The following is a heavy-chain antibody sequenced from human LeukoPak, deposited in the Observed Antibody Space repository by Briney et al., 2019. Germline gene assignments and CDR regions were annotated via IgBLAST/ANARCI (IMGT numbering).Heavy chain of an antibody. Sequence: SVKVSCKASGGTFSSYAISWVRQAPGQGLEWMGGIIPIFGTANYAQKLQGRVTITADESTSTAYMELSSLRSEDTAVYYCARGVDDFWKEGAFDIWGQGTMVTVSS. CDR3: ARGVDDFWKEGAFDI. V-gene: IGHV1-69*13. D-gene: IGHD3-3*01. J-gene: IGHJ3*02. CDR1: GGTFSSYA. CDR2: IIPIFGTA.